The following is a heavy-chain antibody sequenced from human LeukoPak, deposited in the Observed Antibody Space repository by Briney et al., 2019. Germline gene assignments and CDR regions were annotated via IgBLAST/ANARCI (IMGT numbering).Heavy chain of an antibody. CDR3: ARSGREAAAGTDY. CDR2: ISSSSSYI. Sequence: GSLRLSCAASGFTFSSYSMNWVRQAPGKGLEWVSSISSSSSYIYYADSVKGRFTISRDNAKNSLYLQMNSLRAEDTAVYYCARSGREAAAGTDYWGQGTLVTVSS. V-gene: IGHV3-21*01. D-gene: IGHD6-13*01. CDR1: GFTFSSYS. J-gene: IGHJ4*02.